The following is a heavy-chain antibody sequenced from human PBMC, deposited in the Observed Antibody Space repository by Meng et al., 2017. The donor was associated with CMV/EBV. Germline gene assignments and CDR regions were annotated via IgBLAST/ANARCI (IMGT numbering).Heavy chain of an antibody. CDR3: ARGLWFGELSPFDY. Sequence: QVQLQQWGAGLLKPSETLSLSFAVYGGSFSGYYWSWIRQPPGKGLEWIGEINHSGSTNYNPSLKSRVTISVDTSKNQSSLKLSSVTAADTAVYYCARGLWFGELSPFDYWGQGTLVTVSS. J-gene: IGHJ4*02. V-gene: IGHV4-34*01. CDR1: GGSFSGYY. D-gene: IGHD3-10*01. CDR2: INHSGST.